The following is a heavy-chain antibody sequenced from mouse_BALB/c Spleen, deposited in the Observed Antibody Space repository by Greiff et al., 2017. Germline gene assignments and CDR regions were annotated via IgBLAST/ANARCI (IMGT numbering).Heavy chain of an antibody. CDR2: ISSGGSYT. J-gene: IGHJ4*01. D-gene: IGHD1-2*01. V-gene: IGHV5-9-1*01. Sequence: EVMLVESGGGLVKPGGSLKLSCAASGFTFSSYAISWVRQTPEKRLEWVATISSGGSYTYYPDSVKGRFTISRDNAKNTLYLQMSSLRSEDTAMYYCARIITTGAMDYWGQGTSVTVSS. CDR1: GFTFSSYA. CDR3: ARIITTGAMDY.